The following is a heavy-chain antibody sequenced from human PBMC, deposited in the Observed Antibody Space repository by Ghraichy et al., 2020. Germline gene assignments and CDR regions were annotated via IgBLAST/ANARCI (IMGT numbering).Heavy chain of an antibody. Sequence: SETLSLTCTVSGGSISSISSSSYFWGWIRQPPGKGLEWLGSIYYSGSTYYIPSLKSRVTISVDTSKNQFSLKLSSVTAADTAVYYCARQRGYSAYNTFDYWGQGSLVTVA. CDR3: ARQRGYSAYNTFDY. CDR2: IYYSGST. CDR1: GGSISSISSSSYF. V-gene: IGHV4-39*01. J-gene: IGHJ4*02. D-gene: IGHD5-12*01.